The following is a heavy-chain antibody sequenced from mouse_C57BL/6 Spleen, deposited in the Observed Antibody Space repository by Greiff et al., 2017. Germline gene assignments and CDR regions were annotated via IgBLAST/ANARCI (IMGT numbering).Heavy chain of an antibody. CDR3: ARGGYYYGSEGYFDV. J-gene: IGHJ1*03. CDR1: GYTFTSSW. CDR2: IDPSDSYT. D-gene: IGHD1-1*01. V-gene: IGHV1-59*01. Sequence: QVQLQQSGAELVRPGTSVKLSCKASGYTFTSSWMHWVQQRPGQGLEWIGVIDPSDSYTNYNQKVKGKATLTVDTSSSTAYMQLSSLTSEDSAVYYCARGGYYYGSEGYFDVWGTGTTVTVSS.